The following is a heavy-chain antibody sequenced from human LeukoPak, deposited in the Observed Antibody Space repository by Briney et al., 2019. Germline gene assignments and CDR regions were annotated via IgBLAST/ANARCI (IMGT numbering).Heavy chain of an antibody. Sequence: ASVKVSCKASGYTFTSYDINWVRQATGQGLEWMGWMNPNSGNTGYAQKFQGRVTMTRNTSISTAYMELSSLRSEDTAVYYCARFYCTNGVCYNFDCWGQGTLVTVSS. CDR2: MNPNSGNT. D-gene: IGHD2-8*01. CDR1: GYTFTSYD. J-gene: IGHJ4*02. CDR3: ARFYCTNGVCYNFDC. V-gene: IGHV1-8*01.